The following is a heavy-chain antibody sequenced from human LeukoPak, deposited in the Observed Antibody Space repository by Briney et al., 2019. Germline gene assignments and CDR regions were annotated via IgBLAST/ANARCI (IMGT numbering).Heavy chain of an antibody. CDR3: ARDDWNDVMNYYGMDV. Sequence: GGSLRLSCAASGFTFSSYEMNWVRQAPGKGLEWVSYISSSGSTIYCADSVKGRFTISRDNAKNSLYLQMNSLRAEDTAVYYCARDDWNDVMNYYGMDVWGQGTTVTVSS. D-gene: IGHD1-1*01. CDR1: GFTFSSYE. CDR2: ISSSGSTI. J-gene: IGHJ6*02. V-gene: IGHV3-48*03.